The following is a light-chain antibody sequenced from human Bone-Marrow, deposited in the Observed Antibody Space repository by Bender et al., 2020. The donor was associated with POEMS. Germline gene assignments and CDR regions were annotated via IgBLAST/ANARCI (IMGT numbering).Light chain of an antibody. V-gene: IGLV2-14*01. J-gene: IGLJ3*02. CDR2: DVS. Sequence: QSALTQPRSVSGSPAQSVTISCTGTSSDVGNYNYVSWYQQHPGKAPKLMIYDVSNRPSGVSNRFSGSKSGNTASLTISGLQAEDEADYYCSSYTSSSTLVFGGGTKLTVL. CDR3: SSYTSSSTLV. CDR1: SSDVGNYNY.